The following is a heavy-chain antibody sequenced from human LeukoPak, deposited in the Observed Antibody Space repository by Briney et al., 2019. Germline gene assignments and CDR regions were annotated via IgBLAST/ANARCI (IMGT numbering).Heavy chain of an antibody. CDR2: MTPGDTYI. J-gene: IGHJ6*02. CDR1: GFTFSTYS. Sequence: PGGSLRLSCVASGFTFSTYSMNWFRQAPGKVLQWVSTMTPGDTYIYYTDSVKGRFTISRDDAKNSLYLQMSSLRAEDTAVYYCVRVSISRLGADLLYDVWGQGTTVLVSS. D-gene: IGHD3-3*01. CDR3: VRVSISRLGADLLYDV. V-gene: IGHV3-21*01.